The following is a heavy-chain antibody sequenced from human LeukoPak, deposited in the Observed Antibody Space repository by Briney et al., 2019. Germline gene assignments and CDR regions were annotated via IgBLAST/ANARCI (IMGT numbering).Heavy chain of an antibody. Sequence: GGSLRLSCAASGFTFSNYWMAWVRQAPGKGPEWVANINLDGSQKYYVDSVKGRFTISRDNAKNSLYLQMNSLRAEDTAVYYCARDAGGDGYNWVFYYYYGMDVWGQGTTVTVSS. CDR3: ARDAGGDGYNWVFYYYYGMDV. D-gene: IGHD5-24*01. CDR2: INLDGSQK. J-gene: IGHJ6*02. V-gene: IGHV3-7*01. CDR1: GFTFSNYW.